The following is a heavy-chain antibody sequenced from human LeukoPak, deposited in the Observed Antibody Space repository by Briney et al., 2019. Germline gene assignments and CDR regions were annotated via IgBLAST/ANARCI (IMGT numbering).Heavy chain of an antibody. CDR1: GGSISSGDYY. CDR2: IYHSGST. D-gene: IGHD3-9*01. Sequence: KTSETLSLTCTVSGGSISSGDYYWSWIRQPPGKGLEWIGYIYHSGSTYYNPSLKSRVTISVDRSKNQFSLKLSSVTAADTAVYYCARGQVDILTGYLDYWGQGTLVTVSS. CDR3: ARGQVDILTGYLDY. J-gene: IGHJ4*02. V-gene: IGHV4-30-4*01.